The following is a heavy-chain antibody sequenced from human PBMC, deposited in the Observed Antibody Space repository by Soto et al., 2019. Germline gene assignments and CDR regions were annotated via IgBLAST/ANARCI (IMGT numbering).Heavy chain of an antibody. CDR1: GFTFNSYG. J-gene: IGHJ6*02. V-gene: IGHV3-23*01. CDR3: AKDLGYSHYYYYGMDV. Sequence: EEKLLESGGGLVQPGGSLRLSCAASGFTFNSYGMTWVRQAPGKGLEGVSGISGSGGSTYYADSVKGRFTISRDNSKNTQFLQMNSQRAEDTDVYYCAKDLGYSHYYYYGMDVWGQGTTVTVSS. CDR2: ISGSGGST. D-gene: IGHD1-26*01.